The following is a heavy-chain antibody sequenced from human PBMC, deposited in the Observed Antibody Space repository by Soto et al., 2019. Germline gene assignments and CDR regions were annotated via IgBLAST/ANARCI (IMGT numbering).Heavy chain of an antibody. Sequence: GGSLRLSCAAFGFTFSSYGMHWVRQAPGKGLEWVAVISYDGSNKYYADSVKGRFTISRDNSKNTLYLQMNSLRAEDTAVYHCAKHPRCSGGSCYSVQAYWGQGTLVTVSS. J-gene: IGHJ4*02. V-gene: IGHV3-30*18. CDR1: GFTFSSYG. D-gene: IGHD2-15*01. CDR2: ISYDGSNK. CDR3: AKHPRCSGGSCYSVQAY.